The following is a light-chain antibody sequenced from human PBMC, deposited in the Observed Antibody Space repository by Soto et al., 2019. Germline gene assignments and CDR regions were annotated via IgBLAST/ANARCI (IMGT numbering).Light chain of an antibody. CDR3: ATWDDSLSGLYV. CDR2: RNN. J-gene: IGLJ1*01. CDR1: SSNIGSNK. Sequence: QSVLTQPPSASGTPGQRVTISCSGRSSNIGSNKVNWYQQLPGTAPKLLMYRNNQRPSGVPDRFSGSKSGTSASLAISGLQSEDEAEYFCATWDDSLSGLYVFGTGTKV. V-gene: IGLV1-44*01.